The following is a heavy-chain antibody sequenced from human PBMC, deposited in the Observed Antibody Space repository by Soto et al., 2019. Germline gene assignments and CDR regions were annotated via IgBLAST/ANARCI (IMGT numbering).Heavy chain of an antibody. CDR2: MQPSSGRT. CDR3: ARGVTAGVDY. CDR1: GYSFTRLD. Sequence: ASVKVSCKASGYSFTRLDINWVRQTTGQGPEWMGWMQPSSGRTGYAQKFQGRVTMTRGTSINTAYMELSSLTSDDTAFYYCARGVTAGVDYWGQGTLVTVSS. J-gene: IGHJ4*02. D-gene: IGHD1-26*01. V-gene: IGHV1-8*01.